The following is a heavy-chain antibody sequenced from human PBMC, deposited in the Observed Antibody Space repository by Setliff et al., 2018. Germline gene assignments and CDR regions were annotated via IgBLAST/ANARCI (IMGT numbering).Heavy chain of an antibody. CDR3: ARTCSGSGCYAGLES. D-gene: IGHD2-15*01. V-gene: IGHV3-33*08. CDR2: IWDDGVKK. Sequence: GGSLRLSCAASGFTFSTYRMHWVRQAPGKGLEWVAVIWDDGVKKYHADSVKGRCTISRDNSKNTLYLQMNSLRPEDTAVYYCARTCSGSGCYAGLESWGQGTPVTVSS. CDR1: GFTFSTYR. J-gene: IGHJ4*02.